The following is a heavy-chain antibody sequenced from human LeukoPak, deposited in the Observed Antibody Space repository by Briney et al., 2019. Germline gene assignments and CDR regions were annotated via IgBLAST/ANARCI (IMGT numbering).Heavy chain of an antibody. V-gene: IGHV3-21*01. CDR2: ISSSSSYI. CDR3: ARDDCSGGSCYWAVDYDAFDI. J-gene: IGHJ3*02. D-gene: IGHD2-15*01. CDR1: GFTFSSYS. Sequence: GGSLRLSCAASGFTFSSYSMNWVRQAPGKGLEWVSSISSSSSYIYYADSVKGRFTISRDNAKNSLYLQMNSLRAEDTAVYYCARDDCSGGSCYWAVDYDAFDIWGQGTMVTVSS.